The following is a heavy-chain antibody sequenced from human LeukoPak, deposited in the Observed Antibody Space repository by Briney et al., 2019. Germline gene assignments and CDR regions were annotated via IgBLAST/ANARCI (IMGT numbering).Heavy chain of an antibody. CDR3: ARWAIVVVPAAKSYYYYYYMDV. CDR1: GYTFTSYY. CDR2: INPSGGST. J-gene: IGHJ6*03. D-gene: IGHD2-2*01. Sequence: ASVKVSCKASGYTFTSYYIHWVRQAPGQGLEWMGIINPSGGSTSYAQKFQGRVTVTRDTSTSTVCMELSSLRSEDTAVYYCARWAIVVVPAAKSYYYYYYMDVWGKGTTVTVSS. V-gene: IGHV1-46*01.